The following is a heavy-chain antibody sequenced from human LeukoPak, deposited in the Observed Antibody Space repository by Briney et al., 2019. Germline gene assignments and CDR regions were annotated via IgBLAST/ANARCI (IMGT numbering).Heavy chain of an antibody. V-gene: IGHV1-46*01. J-gene: IGHJ4*02. Sequence: ASVKVSCKSSGYTFTSYYMYWVRQAPGQGLEWMGIINPSGGSTSYAQKFQGRVAMTRDTSTSTVYMELSSLRSEDTAVYYCARDSGMVRGTVDYWGQGTLVTVSS. D-gene: IGHD3-10*01. CDR1: GYTFTSYY. CDR3: ARDSGMVRGTVDY. CDR2: INPSGGST.